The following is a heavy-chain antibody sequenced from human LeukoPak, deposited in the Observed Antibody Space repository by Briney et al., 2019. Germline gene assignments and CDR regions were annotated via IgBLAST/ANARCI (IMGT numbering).Heavy chain of an antibody. Sequence: SETLSLTCTVSGGSISSYYWSWIRQPPGKGLEWIGYIYYSGSTNYNPSLKSRVTISVDTSKNQFSLKLSSVTAADTAVYYCASTRVGKRTPTIFGGGGGELWGQGTLVTVSS. CDR3: ASTRVGKRTPTIFGGGGGEL. CDR2: IYYSGST. D-gene: IGHD3-3*01. V-gene: IGHV4-59*08. J-gene: IGHJ4*02. CDR1: GGSISSYY.